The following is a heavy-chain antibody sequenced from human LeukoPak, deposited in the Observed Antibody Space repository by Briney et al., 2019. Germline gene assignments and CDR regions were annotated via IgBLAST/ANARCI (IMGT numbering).Heavy chain of an antibody. CDR1: GYPFTIYG. J-gene: IGHJ4*02. CDR3: ARDRGPSGSYYFDY. CDR2: ISSCNGDT. Sequence: ASVKVSCKASGYPFTIYGFTWVRQAPGQGLEWMGRISSCNGDTNYAQNLQGRVTMTTDTSTSTAYMELRSLTSDDTAIYYCARDRGPSGSYYFDYWGQGTLVTVSS. D-gene: IGHD1-26*01. V-gene: IGHV1-18*01.